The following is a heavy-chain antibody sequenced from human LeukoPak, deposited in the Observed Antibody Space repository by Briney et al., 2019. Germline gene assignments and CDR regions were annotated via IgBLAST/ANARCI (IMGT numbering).Heavy chain of an antibody. CDR2: IKQDGSEK. CDR1: GFTFSSYW. D-gene: IGHD6-13*01. Sequence: PGGSLRLSCAASGFTFSSYWMSWVRQAPGKGLEWVANIKQDGSEKHYVDSVKGRFTISRDNAKNSLYLQMNSLRAEDTAVYYCARETAAGTVDYWGQGTLVTVSS. CDR3: ARETAAGTVDY. V-gene: IGHV3-7*01. J-gene: IGHJ4*02.